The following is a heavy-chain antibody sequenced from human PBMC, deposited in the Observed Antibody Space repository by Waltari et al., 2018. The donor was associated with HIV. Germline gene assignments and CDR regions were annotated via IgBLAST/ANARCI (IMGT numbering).Heavy chain of an antibody. D-gene: IGHD6-25*01. CDR3: ASEKFCSSATCPQRFDF. CDR2: IYHTGTT. CDR1: GGAISSGDSY. Sequence: LQESGPGLVKPSQTLSLTCNVSGGAISSGDSYWTWIRQPPGKALEWIGYIYHTGTTSYNSSLKSRLAMSVDPSKNRFTLELTSVTAADTAVYYCASEKFCSSATCPQRFDFWGQGILVTVSS. V-gene: IGHV4-31*03. J-gene: IGHJ4*02.